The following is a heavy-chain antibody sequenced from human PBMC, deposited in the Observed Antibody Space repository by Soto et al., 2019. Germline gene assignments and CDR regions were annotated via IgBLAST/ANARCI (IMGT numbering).Heavy chain of an antibody. J-gene: IGHJ5*02. V-gene: IGHV4-31*03. D-gene: IGHD3-10*01. CDR3: ARAPYPVGELLVYWFDP. Sequence: SETLSLTCTVSGGSISSGGYYWSWIRQHPGKGLEWIGYIYYSGSTYYNPSLKSRVTISVDTSKNQFSLKLSSVTAADTAVYYCARAPYPVGELLVYWFDPWGQGTLVTVSS. CDR2: IYYSGST. CDR1: GGSISSGGYY.